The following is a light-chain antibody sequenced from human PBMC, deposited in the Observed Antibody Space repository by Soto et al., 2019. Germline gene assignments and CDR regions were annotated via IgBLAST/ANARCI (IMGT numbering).Light chain of an antibody. CDR1: RSNIGSNI. J-gene: IGLJ1*01. CDR3: GAWDDSLNGYV. Sequence: QSVLTQPPSASATPGQRVTISCSGSRSNIGSNIVSWYQHLPGTAPILLIYSNIHRPSGVPDRFSGSKSGTSASLAISGLQSEDEADYYCGAWDDSLNGYVFGSGTKVTVL. V-gene: IGLV1-44*01. CDR2: SNI.